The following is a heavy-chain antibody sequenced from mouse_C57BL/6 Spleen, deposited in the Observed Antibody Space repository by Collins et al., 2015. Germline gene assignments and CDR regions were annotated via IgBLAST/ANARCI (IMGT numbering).Heavy chain of an antibody. CDR3: TRYGAWFAY. CDR1: GYTFTSYW. D-gene: IGHD1-2*01. Sequence: LQQPGSELVRPGASVKLSCKASGYTFTSYWMHWVKQRPGQGLEWIGNIYPGSGSTNYGEKFKSKATLTVDTSSSTAYMQLSSLTSEDSAVYYCTRYGAWFAYWGQGTLVTVSA. V-gene: IGHV1S22*01. J-gene: IGHJ3*01. CDR2: IYPGSGST.